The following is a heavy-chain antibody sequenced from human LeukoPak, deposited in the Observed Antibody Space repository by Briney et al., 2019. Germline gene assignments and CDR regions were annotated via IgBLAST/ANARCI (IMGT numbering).Heavy chain of an antibody. CDR1: GFTFSSYG. CDR2: IRHDGSNK. J-gene: IGHJ3*02. CDR3: AKDFLYYDILTGYRGSDAFDT. V-gene: IGHV3-30*02. Sequence: GGSLRLSCAASGFTFSSYGMHWVRQAPGKGLEWVAFIRHDGSNKYYADSVKGRFTISRDNSKNTLYLQMNSLRAEDTAVYYCAKDFLYYDILTGYRGSDAFDTWGQGTMVTVSS. D-gene: IGHD3-9*01.